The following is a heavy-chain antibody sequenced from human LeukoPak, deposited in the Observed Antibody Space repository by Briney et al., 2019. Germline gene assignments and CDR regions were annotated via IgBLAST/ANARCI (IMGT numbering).Heavy chain of an antibody. CDR2: LGASGVDV. V-gene: IGHV3-23*01. D-gene: IGHD3-16*01. J-gene: IGHJ3*02. Sequence: GGSLRLSCAASGFTFSNYAMTWVRQAPGRGLEWVSGLGASGVDVFYADSAKGRFTISRDNSKNTLYLQMNSLRAEDTAVYYCAKHNYDRWAFDIWGQGTMVTVSS. CDR3: AKHNYDRWAFDI. CDR1: GFTFSNYA.